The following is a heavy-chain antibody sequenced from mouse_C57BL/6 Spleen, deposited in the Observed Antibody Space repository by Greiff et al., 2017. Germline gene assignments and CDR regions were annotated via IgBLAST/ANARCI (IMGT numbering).Heavy chain of an antibody. CDR3: TGQLRLTWFAY. J-gene: IGHJ3*01. D-gene: IGHD3-2*02. V-gene: IGHV1-15*01. Sequence: VQLQQSGAELVRPGASVTLSCKASGYTFTDYEMHWVKQTPVHGLGWIGAIDPETGGTAYNQKFKGKAILTADKSSSTAYMELRSLTSEDSAVYYCTGQLRLTWFAYWGQGTLVTVSA. CDR2: IDPETGGT. CDR1: GYTFTDYE.